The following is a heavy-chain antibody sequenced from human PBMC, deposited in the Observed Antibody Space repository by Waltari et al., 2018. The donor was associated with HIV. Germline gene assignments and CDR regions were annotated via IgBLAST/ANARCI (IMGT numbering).Heavy chain of an antibody. CDR3: ARDRLQYSYYGMDV. CDR1: GFMFTSSY. D-gene: IGHD4-4*01. J-gene: IGHJ6*02. Sequence: QVQLVQSGALMEKPGASMKVSCRPSGFMFTSSYIHWVRQAPGQGLEWMGILNPSDGATNYAQKFQGRVTLTRETSTSTVYMELGSLTSEDTAVYYCARDRLQYSYYGMDVWGQGTTVIVSS. CDR2: LNPSDGAT. V-gene: IGHV1-46*01.